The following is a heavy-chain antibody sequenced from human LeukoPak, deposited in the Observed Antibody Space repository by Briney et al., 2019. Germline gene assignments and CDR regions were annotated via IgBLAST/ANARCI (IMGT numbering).Heavy chain of an antibody. D-gene: IGHD5-18*01. CDR3: ARAPSGFTYGPGDH. V-gene: IGHV1-18*01. Sequence: ASVKVSCKASGYSFTSYGTTWVRQASGQGLEWMGWISTYDGNANYAQKLQGRVTMTTDTSTITAYMELRSLRSDDTAVYYCARAPSGFTYGPGDHWGQGTLVTVSS. J-gene: IGHJ4*02. CDR1: GYSFTSYG. CDR2: ISTYDGNA.